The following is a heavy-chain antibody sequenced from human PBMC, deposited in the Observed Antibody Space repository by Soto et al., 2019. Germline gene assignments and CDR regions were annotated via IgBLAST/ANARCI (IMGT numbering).Heavy chain of an antibody. Sequence: XSVKVSFKASCYTFTSYGISWVRQAPGQGLEWMGWISAYNGNTNYAQKLQGRVTMTTDTSTSTAYMELRSLRSDDTAVYYCARDAYYYDSSGYYPNDAFDIWGQGTMVTVSS. CDR2: ISAYNGNT. D-gene: IGHD3-22*01. V-gene: IGHV1-18*01. CDR1: CYTFTSYG. J-gene: IGHJ3*02. CDR3: ARDAYYYDSSGYYPNDAFDI.